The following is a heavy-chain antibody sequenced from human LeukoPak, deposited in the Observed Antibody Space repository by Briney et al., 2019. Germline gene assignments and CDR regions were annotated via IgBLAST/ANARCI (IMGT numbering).Heavy chain of an antibody. CDR1: GFTFSSYW. V-gene: IGHV3-7*01. CDR3: ARDRPISMDYDILTGYYYYYYGMDV. D-gene: IGHD3-9*01. Sequence: PGGSLRLSCEASGFTFSSYWMSWVRQAPGKGLEWVANIKQDGSEKYYVDSVKGRFTISRDNAKNSLYLQMNSLRAEDTAVYYCARDRPISMDYDILTGYYYYYYGMDVWGQGTTVTVSS. J-gene: IGHJ6*02. CDR2: IKQDGSEK.